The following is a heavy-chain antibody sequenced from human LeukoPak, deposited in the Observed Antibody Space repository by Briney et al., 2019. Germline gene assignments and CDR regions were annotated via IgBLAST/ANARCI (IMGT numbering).Heavy chain of an antibody. CDR1: GFTFSSYS. J-gene: IGHJ4*02. V-gene: IGHV3-48*02. CDR2: ISSSSSTI. Sequence: ESGGSLRLSCAASGFTFSSYSMNWVRQAPGKGLERVSYISSSSSTIYYADSVKGRFTISRDNAKTSLYLQMNSLRDEDTAVYYCARERGDHYDSSGFDHWGQGTLVTVSS. CDR3: ARERGDHYDSSGFDH. D-gene: IGHD3-22*01.